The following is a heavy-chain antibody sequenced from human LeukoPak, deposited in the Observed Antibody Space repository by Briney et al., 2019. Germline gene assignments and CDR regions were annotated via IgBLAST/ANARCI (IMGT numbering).Heavy chain of an antibody. CDR1: GGSISSGGYS. J-gene: IGHJ5*02. V-gene: IGHV4-30-2*01. CDR3: ARGLSWVDP. Sequence: KPSETLSLTCAVSGGSISSGGYSWSWIRQPPGKGLEWIGYIYHSGSTYYNPSLKSRVTISVDRSKNQFSLKLSSVTAADTAVYYCARGLSWVDPWGQGTLVTVSS. CDR2: IYHSGST.